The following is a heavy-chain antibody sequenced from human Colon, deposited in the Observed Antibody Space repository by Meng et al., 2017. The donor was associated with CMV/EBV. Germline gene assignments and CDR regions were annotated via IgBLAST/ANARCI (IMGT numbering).Heavy chain of an antibody. V-gene: IGHV3-21*01. J-gene: IGHJ3*02. Sequence: GGFLRPSGAAPGFTFSSYSMNWFRQAPGKGLEWVSCITSRSSYIYYSDSVKGRFTISRDDANNSLYLQMNSLRVEDTAVYYCARPYGGNSQGAFDIWGQGTMVTVSS. CDR2: ITSRSSYI. D-gene: IGHD4-23*01. CDR1: GFTFSSYS. CDR3: ARPYGGNSQGAFDI.